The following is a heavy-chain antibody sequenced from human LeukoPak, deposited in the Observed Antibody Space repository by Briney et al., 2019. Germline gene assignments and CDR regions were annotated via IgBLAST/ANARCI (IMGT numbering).Heavy chain of an antibody. CDR2: IYYSGST. D-gene: IGHD6-13*01. Sequence: SETLSLTCTVSGGSISSYYWSWIRQPPGKGLEWIGYIYYSGSTNCNPSLKSRVTISVDTSKNQFSLKLSSVTAADTAVYYCARHQQQLVRPRAFDIWGQGTMVTVAS. CDR3: ARHQQQLVRPRAFDI. J-gene: IGHJ3*02. V-gene: IGHV4-59*08. CDR1: GGSISSYY.